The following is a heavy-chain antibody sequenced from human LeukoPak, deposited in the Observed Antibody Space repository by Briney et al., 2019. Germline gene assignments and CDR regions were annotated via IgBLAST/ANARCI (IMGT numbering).Heavy chain of an antibody. Sequence: GGSLRLSCAASGFTFSTHGIHWVRQAPGKGLEWVAFIRYDASNTYYADSVKGRFTISRDNSKNTLYLQMNSLRAEDTAVYYCASSGVVAATSVFGYWGQGTLVTVSS. J-gene: IGHJ4*02. CDR3: ASSGVVAATSVFGY. CDR1: GFTFSTHG. CDR2: IRYDASNT. V-gene: IGHV3-30*02. D-gene: IGHD2-15*01.